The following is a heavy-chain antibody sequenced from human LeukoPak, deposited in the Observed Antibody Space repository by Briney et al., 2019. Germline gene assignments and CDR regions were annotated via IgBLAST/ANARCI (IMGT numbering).Heavy chain of an antibody. CDR1: GYTFTSYY. CDR3: ARDFLRALSGSWFDP. D-gene: IGHD3-10*01. CDR2: INPSGGST. Sequence: ASVKVSCKASGYTFTSYYMHWVRQAPGQGLEWMGIINPSGGSTSYAQKFQGRVTMTRDMSTSTVYMELSSLRSEDTAVYYCARDFLRALSGSWFDPWGQGTLVTVSS. V-gene: IGHV1-46*01. J-gene: IGHJ5*02.